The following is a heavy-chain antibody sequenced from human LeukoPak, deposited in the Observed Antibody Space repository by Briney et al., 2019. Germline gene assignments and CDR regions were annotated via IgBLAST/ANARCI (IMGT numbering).Heavy chain of an antibody. Sequence: GSSVKVSCKASGGTFSSYAISWVRQAPGQGLEWMGRIIPILGIANYAQKFQGRVTMTRDTSTSTVSMELSSLRYEDTAIYYCASRVSFSFDYWGQGTLVTVSS. J-gene: IGHJ4*02. CDR1: GGTFSSYA. D-gene: IGHD6-6*01. CDR2: IIPILGIA. V-gene: IGHV1-69*04. CDR3: ASRVSFSFDY.